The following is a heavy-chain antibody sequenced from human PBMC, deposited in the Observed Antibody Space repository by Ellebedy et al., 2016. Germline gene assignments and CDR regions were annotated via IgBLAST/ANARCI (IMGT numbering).Heavy chain of an antibody. CDR1: GYTFTTYA. CDR2: LNAGNGNT. D-gene: IGHD6-13*01. Sequence: ASVKVSCKASGYTFTTYAIHWVRQAPGQRLEWMGWLNAGNGNTQYSQKIQVRVTITRDTSASTAYMDLHSLLSEDTAVYYCARSLYSSSWYAPYYYYGMDVWGQGTTVTVSS. CDR3: ARSLYSSSWYAPYYYYGMDV. J-gene: IGHJ6*02. V-gene: IGHV1-3*01.